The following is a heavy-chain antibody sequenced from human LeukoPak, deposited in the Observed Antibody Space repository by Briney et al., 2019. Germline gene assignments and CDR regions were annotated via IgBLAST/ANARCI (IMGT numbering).Heavy chain of an antibody. CDR1: GGSVSGGSYY. J-gene: IGHJ5*02. CDR3: ARDLGYGSGWFDA. CDR2: VDYSGST. V-gene: IGHV4-61*01. Sequence: SSETLSLTCTVSGGSVSGGSYYWSLIRQPPGKGLEWIGYVDYSGSTNYSPSLKSRVTISVDTSKNQFSLKLSSVTAVDTAVYYCARDLGYGSGWFDAWGQGTLVTVSS. D-gene: IGHD6-19*01.